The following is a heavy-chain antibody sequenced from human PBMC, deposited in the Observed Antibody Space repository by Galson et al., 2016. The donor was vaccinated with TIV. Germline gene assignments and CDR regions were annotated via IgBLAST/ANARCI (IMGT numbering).Heavy chain of an antibody. CDR3: ARDIPCGGTCYFFDD. V-gene: IGHV1-69*05. Sequence: SVKVSCKASGGIFNNYAINWVRQAPGQGLEWMDGILPTSATTNYAQKFQGRVTITTDESTSTVYMELSSLRSEDTAVYFCARDIPCGGTCYFFDDWGQGTLVTVSS. CDR2: ILPTSATT. CDR1: GGIFNNYA. D-gene: IGHD2-15*01. J-gene: IGHJ4*02.